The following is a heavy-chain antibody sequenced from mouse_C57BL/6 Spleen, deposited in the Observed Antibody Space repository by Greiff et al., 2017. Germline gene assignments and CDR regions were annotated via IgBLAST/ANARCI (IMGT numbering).Heavy chain of an antibody. V-gene: IGHV1-82*01. Sequence: QVQLQQSGPELVKPGASVKISCKASGYAFSSSWMNWVKQRPGKGLEWIGRIYPGDGDTNYNGKLKGKATLTADKSSSTAYIQLSSLTSEDSAVYFCARITTVVARGYAMDYWGQGTSVTVSS. CDR3: ARITTVVARGYAMDY. CDR2: IYPGDGDT. CDR1: GYAFSSSW. J-gene: IGHJ4*01. D-gene: IGHD1-1*01.